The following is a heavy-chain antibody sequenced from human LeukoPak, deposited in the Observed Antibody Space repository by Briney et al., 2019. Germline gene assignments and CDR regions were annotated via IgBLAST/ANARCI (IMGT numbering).Heavy chain of an antibody. D-gene: IGHD4-17*01. J-gene: IGHJ6*02. CDR1: EFTFSTYT. Sequence: TGGSLRLSCTASEFTFSTYTMNWVRQAPGRGLEWLSYITYSSSTIKYADSVKGRFTISRDNAKNSLYLQMNSLRTEDTALYYCAKDIHPVTPYYYGMDVWGQGTTVTVSS. CDR3: AKDIHPVTPYYYGMDV. V-gene: IGHV3-48*04. CDR2: ITYSSSTI.